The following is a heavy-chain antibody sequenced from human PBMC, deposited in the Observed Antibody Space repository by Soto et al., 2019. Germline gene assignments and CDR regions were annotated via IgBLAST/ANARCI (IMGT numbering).Heavy chain of an antibody. CDR1: GGSIRSGGYY. Sequence: SETLSLTCTVSGGSIRSGGYYWSWVRQNPRKGLEWIGNIYYSGNTYYNPSLKSRLTISVDTSKNQFSLNLSSVTAADTAVYYCARDRLMATAGTARHYFGLDVWGQGTTGTVAS. D-gene: IGHD5-18*01. CDR3: ARDRLMATAGTARHYFGLDV. J-gene: IGHJ6*02. V-gene: IGHV4-31*03. CDR2: IYYSGNT.